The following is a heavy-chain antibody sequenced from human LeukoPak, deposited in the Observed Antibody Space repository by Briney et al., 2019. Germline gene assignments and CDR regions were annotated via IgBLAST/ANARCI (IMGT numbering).Heavy chain of an antibody. CDR2: IKSKTDGGTT. J-gene: IGHJ4*02. CDR3: TTQATYCSGGSCYSFDY. D-gene: IGHD2-15*01. Sequence: GGSLRLSWAASGFTFSNAWMSWVRQAPGKGLEWFGRIKSKTDGGTTDYAAPVKGRFTISRDDSKNTLYLQMNSLKTEDTAVYYCTTQATYCSGGSCYSFDYWGQGTLVTVSS. CDR1: GFTFSNAW. V-gene: IGHV3-15*01.